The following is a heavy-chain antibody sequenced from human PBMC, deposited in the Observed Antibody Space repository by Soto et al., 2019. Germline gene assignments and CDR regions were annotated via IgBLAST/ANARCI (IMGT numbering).Heavy chain of an antibody. Sequence: GGSLRLSCAASGFAFSSYSMNWVRQAPGKGLEWVSSISSSSSYIYYADSVKGRFTISRDNAKNSLYLQMNSLRAEDTAVYYCARDKGGVDYYYGMDVWGQGTTVTVSS. CDR1: GFAFSSYS. V-gene: IGHV3-21*01. J-gene: IGHJ6*02. CDR2: ISSSSSYI. CDR3: ARDKGGVDYYYGMDV. D-gene: IGHD3-16*01.